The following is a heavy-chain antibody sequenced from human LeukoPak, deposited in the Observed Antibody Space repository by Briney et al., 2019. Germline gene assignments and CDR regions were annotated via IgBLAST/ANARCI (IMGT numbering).Heavy chain of an antibody. V-gene: IGHV4-59*01. D-gene: IGHD5-12*01. Sequence: SETLSLTSTVSGGSLSSYYWSWIRQPPGKGLEWIGYIYYSGSTNYNPSLKSRVTISADTSKNQFSLKLSSVTAADTAVYYCARTGYDFSWYYYYYMDVWGKGTTVTVSS. CDR3: ARTGYDFSWYYYYYMDV. CDR2: IYYSGST. CDR1: GGSLSSYY. J-gene: IGHJ6*03.